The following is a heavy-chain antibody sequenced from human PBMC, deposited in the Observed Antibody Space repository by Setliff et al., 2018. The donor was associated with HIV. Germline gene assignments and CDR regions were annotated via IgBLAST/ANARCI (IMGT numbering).Heavy chain of an antibody. CDR3: ARPSNYGSGSYGAFDI. Sequence: SETLSLTCTVSGVSINTYYWSWIRQPPGKGLEWIGYIYYSGSTNYNPSLKSRVTISVDTSKNQFSLKLKSATAADTAVYYCARPSNYGSGSYGAFDIWGQGTMVTVSS. CDR1: GVSINTYY. D-gene: IGHD3-10*01. CDR2: IYYSGST. V-gene: IGHV4-59*12. J-gene: IGHJ3*02.